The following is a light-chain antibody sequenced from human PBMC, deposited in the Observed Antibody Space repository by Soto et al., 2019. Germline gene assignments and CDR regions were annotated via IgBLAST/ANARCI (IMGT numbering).Light chain of an antibody. CDR3: QQYCPLRT. CDR2: DAS. J-gene: IGKJ1*01. Sequence: IVLIQSPATLSLYPGEKATLSCRTSQSVSGFLAWYQQKPGQAPRLLIYDASNRAAGIPARFSGSGSGTDFTLTISSLEPEDFAVYYCQQYCPLRTFGQGAKADI. V-gene: IGKV3-11*01. CDR1: QSVSGF.